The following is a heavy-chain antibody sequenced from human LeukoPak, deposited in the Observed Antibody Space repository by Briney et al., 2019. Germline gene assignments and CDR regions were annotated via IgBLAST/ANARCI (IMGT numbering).Heavy chain of an antibody. V-gene: IGHV4-34*01. J-gene: IGHJ4*02. Sequence: PSETLSLTCTVSGGSISSYYWSWIRQPPGKGLEWIGEINHSGSTNYNPSLKSRVTISVDTSKNQFSLKLSSVTAADTAVYYCARGIVVVVAATFDYWGQGTLVTVSS. D-gene: IGHD2-15*01. CDR1: GGSISSYY. CDR3: ARGIVVVVAATFDY. CDR2: INHSGST.